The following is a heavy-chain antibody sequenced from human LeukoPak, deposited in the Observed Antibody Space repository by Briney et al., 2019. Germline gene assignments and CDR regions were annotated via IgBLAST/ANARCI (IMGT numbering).Heavy chain of an antibody. Sequence: SETLSLTCTVSGVSFTTYYWTWIRQPAGKGPEWIGRIYSSGNTNYNPSLESRVTMSIDTSKHQFSLKLTSVSAADTAVYFCARERGILRGDASDLWGQGTMVTV. CDR2: IYSSGNT. CDR1: GVSFTTYY. J-gene: IGHJ3*01. D-gene: IGHD1-26*01. CDR3: ARERGILRGDASDL. V-gene: IGHV4-4*07.